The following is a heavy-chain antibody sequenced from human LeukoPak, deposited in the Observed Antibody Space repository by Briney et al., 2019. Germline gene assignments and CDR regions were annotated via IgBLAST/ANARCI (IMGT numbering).Heavy chain of an antibody. Sequence: PGRSLRLSCAASGFTFSSYAMHWVRQAPSKGLAWVAVISYDGSNKYYADSVKGRFTISRDNSKNTLYLQMNSLRAEDTAVYYCARDIGGSSGWYYFDYWGQGTLVTVSS. CDR1: GFTFSSYA. V-gene: IGHV3-30-3*01. CDR2: ISYDGSNK. J-gene: IGHJ4*02. CDR3: ARDIGGSSGWYYFDY. D-gene: IGHD6-19*01.